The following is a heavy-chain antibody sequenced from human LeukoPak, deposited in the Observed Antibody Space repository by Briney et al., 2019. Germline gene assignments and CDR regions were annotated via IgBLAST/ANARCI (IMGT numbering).Heavy chain of an antibody. J-gene: IGHJ4*02. CDR3: ASLTGVDY. CDR1: GDSISSSSDY. V-gene: IGHV4-39*01. D-gene: IGHD7-27*01. Sequence: SETLSLTCTISGDSISSSSDYWGWIRQPPGKGLEWIGSIFHSGSTYYNPSLKSRVTISVDTSKNQFSLKLSSVTAADTAVYYCASLTGVDYWGQGTLVTVSS. CDR2: IFHSGST.